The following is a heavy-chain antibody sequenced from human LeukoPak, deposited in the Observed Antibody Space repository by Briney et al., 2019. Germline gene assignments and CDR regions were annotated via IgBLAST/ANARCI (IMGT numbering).Heavy chain of an antibody. CDR2: IYYSGST. Sequence: SETLSLTCTVSGGFISSHYWSWIRQPPGKGLEWIGYIYYSGSTNYNPSLKSRVTISVDTSKNQFSLKLSSVTAADTAVYYCARDRDYYDSRGAFDIWGQGTMVTVSS. V-gene: IGHV4-59*11. D-gene: IGHD3-22*01. J-gene: IGHJ3*02. CDR1: GGFISSHY. CDR3: ARDRDYYDSRGAFDI.